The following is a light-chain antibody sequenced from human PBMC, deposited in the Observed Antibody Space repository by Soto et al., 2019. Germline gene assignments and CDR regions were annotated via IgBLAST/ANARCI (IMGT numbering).Light chain of an antibody. V-gene: IGKV2-28*01. J-gene: IGKJ3*01. CDR3: MQTLQAPKT. CDR2: LGF. CDR1: QSLLHSNGDTY. Sequence: DIVLTQSPLSLPVTPGEPASISCRSSQSLLHSNGDTYLDWYLQKPGQSPQLLVYLGFNRASGVXDXXSGTGSGADFTLTISRVEAEDVGVYYCMQTLQAPKTFGPGTKVDIK.